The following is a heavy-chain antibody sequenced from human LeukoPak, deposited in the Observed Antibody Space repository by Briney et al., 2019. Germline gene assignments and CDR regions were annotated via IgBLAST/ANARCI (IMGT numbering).Heavy chain of an antibody. J-gene: IGHJ6*02. CDR3: ARDNSPIVATIYYGMDV. CDR2: IIPIFGIA. D-gene: IGHD5-12*01. Sequence: SVKVSCKASGGTFSSYAISWERQAPGQGLEWMGRIIPIFGIANYAQKFQGRVTITADKSTSTAYMELSSLRSEDTAVYYCARDNSPIVATIYYGMDVWGQGTTVTVSS. V-gene: IGHV1-69*04. CDR1: GGTFSSYA.